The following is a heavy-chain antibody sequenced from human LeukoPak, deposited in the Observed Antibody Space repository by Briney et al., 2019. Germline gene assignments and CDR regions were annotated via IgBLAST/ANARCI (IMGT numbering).Heavy chain of an antibody. Sequence: QPGGSLRLSCAASGFTFSSDWTHWVRQAPGKGLVWVSRIKSDGSSTRYADSVKGRFTISRDNAKNTLYLQMNSLRAEDTAVYYCARDSAECTGGYCYLVSWGQGTLVTVSS. CDR1: GFTFSSDW. D-gene: IGHD2-8*02. J-gene: IGHJ4*02. V-gene: IGHV3-74*01. CDR3: ARDSAECTGGYCYLVS. CDR2: IKSDGSST.